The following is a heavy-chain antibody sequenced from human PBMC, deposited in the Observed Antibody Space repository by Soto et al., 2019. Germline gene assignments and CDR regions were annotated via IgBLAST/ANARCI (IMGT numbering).Heavy chain of an antibody. CDR2: ISGSGAST. Sequence: EVQLLESGGGLVQPGGSLRLSCAASGFTFSSYAMSWVRQAPGKGLEWVSAISGSGASTYYANSVKGRFTISRDNYKNTLDLQMNSLRAEDTAVYDCAKVLGSSGWVYWYFDLWGRGTLVTVSS. V-gene: IGHV3-23*01. CDR1: GFTFSSYA. D-gene: IGHD6-19*01. J-gene: IGHJ2*01. CDR3: AKVLGSSGWVYWYFDL.